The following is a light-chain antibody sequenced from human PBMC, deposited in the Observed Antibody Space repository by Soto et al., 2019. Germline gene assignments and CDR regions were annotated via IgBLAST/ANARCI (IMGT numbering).Light chain of an antibody. J-gene: IGKJ1*01. V-gene: IGKV1-6*01. CDR1: RAIGND. CDR3: LQHFSFSWT. CDR2: AAS. Sequence: AIQMTQSPSSLSASVGDRVTITCRASRAIGNDLGWYQQKPGKAPKHLIFAASNLQSGVPSSFSGGGSGTDFTLTISSLQADDFATYYCLQHFSFSWTFGQGTKV.